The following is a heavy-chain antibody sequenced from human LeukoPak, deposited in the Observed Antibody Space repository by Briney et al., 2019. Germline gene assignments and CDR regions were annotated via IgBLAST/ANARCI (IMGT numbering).Heavy chain of an antibody. CDR3: ARNPSV. V-gene: IGHV3-64*01. CDR2: ISSNGGST. J-gene: IGHJ4*02. Sequence: GGSLRLSRAASGFTFSSYAMHWVRQAPGKGLEYVSGISSNGGSTYYANSVRGRFTISRDNSKNTLYLQMGSLRTEDMAMYYCARNPSVWGKGTLVSVSS. CDR1: GFTFSSYA.